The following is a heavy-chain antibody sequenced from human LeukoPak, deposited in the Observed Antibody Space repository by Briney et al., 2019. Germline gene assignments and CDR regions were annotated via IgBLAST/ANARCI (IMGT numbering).Heavy chain of an antibody. Sequence: GGSPRLSCAASGFTFSSYAMSWVRQAPGKGLEWVPAISGSGGSTYYADSVKGRFTISRDNSKSTLFLQMNSPTAEDTGVYYCAKARSAVVEAATNYWGQGTRVTVSS. CDR3: AKARSAVVEAATNY. D-gene: IGHD2-15*01. J-gene: IGHJ4*02. CDR1: GFTFSSYA. V-gene: IGHV3-23*01. CDR2: ISGSGGST.